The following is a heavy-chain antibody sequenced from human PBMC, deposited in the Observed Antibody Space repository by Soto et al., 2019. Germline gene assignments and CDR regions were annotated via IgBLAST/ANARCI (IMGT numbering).Heavy chain of an antibody. J-gene: IGHJ4*02. Sequence: QVQLVQSGAEVKKSGASVKDSCKASGYTFTSYGISWVRQAPGQGLEWMGRISGYNGNSNYAQNLQGRVTMTTDTSTSTAYMELRSLRSDDTAVYYCAREDIQDIVVVVVAPEGLGYWGQGTLVTVSS. V-gene: IGHV1-18*01. CDR3: AREDIQDIVVVVVAPEGLGY. D-gene: IGHD2-15*01. CDR1: GYTFTSYG. CDR2: ISGYNGNS.